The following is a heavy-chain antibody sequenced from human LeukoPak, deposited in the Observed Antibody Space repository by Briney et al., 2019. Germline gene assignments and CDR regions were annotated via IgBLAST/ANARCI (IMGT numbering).Heavy chain of an antibody. CDR1: GGSISSYY. D-gene: IGHD3-22*01. J-gene: IGHJ4*02. CDR3: ARHMDSSGYYYPPPLDY. Sequence: SETLSLTCTVSGGSISSYYWSWIRQPPGKGLEWIGYIYTSGSTNYNPSLKGRVTIPVDTSKNQFSLKLSSVTAADTAVYYCARHMDSSGYYYPPPLDYWGQGTLVTVSS. CDR2: IYTSGST. V-gene: IGHV4-4*09.